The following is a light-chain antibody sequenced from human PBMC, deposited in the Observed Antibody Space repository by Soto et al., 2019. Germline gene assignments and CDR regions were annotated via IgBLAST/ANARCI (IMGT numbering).Light chain of an antibody. V-gene: IGKV1-17*01. CDR2: AAS. CDR3: QQYNSYSPWT. Sequence: DIQMTQSPSSLSASVGDRVTITCRASQGIRNDLGWYQQRQGKAPKRLIYAASSLQIGVPSRFSGSGSGTEFTLTISSLQPDDFATYYCQQYNSYSPWTFGQGTKVEIK. CDR1: QGIRND. J-gene: IGKJ1*01.